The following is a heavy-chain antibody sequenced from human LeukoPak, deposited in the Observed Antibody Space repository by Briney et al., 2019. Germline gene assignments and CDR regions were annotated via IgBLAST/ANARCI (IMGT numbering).Heavy chain of an antibody. CDR1: GFTFSSYA. J-gene: IGHJ6*02. Sequence: GRSLRLSCAASGFTFSSYAMHWVRQAPGKGLEWVAVISYDGSNKYYADSVKGRFTISRDNSKNTLYLQMNSLRAEDTAVYYCARGVRGVGYYYGIDVWGQGTTVTVSS. V-gene: IGHV3-30*04. CDR3: ARGVRGVGYYYGIDV. CDR2: ISYDGSNK. D-gene: IGHD3-10*01.